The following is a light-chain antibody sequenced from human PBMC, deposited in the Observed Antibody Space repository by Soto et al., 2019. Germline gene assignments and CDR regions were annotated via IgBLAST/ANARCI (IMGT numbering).Light chain of an antibody. J-gene: IGLJ3*02. Sequence: QSVLTQPRSVSGSTGQSVTISCTGTSSDVGGYNYVSWYQQHPGKAPKLMIYDVSKQPSGVPDRFSGSKSGNTSSLTISGLQAEDEADYYCCSYAGSYTWVFGGGTKLTVL. CDR1: SSDVGGYNY. CDR3: CSYAGSYTWV. CDR2: DVS. V-gene: IGLV2-11*01.